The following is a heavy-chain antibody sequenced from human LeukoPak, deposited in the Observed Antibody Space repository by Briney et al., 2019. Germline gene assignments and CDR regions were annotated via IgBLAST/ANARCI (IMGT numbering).Heavy chain of an antibody. Sequence: GASVKVSCKASGYTFTTYDINWVRQATGQGLEWMGWMNPNSGNTDYAQKFQGRVTMTRNTSISTAFMELSGLRSEDTAVYFCARQNTAMFAELDYWGQGSLVTVSS. CDR3: ARQNTAMFAELDY. V-gene: IGHV1-8*01. J-gene: IGHJ4*02. D-gene: IGHD5-18*01. CDR2: MNPNSGNT. CDR1: GYTFTTYD.